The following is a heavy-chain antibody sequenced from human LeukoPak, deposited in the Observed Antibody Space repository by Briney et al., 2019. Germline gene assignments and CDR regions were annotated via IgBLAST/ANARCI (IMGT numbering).Heavy chain of an antibody. CDR3: ARVWFGEGEYYYYYYYMDV. CDR2: ISAYNGNT. Sequence: GASVKVSCKASGYTFTSYGISWVRQAPGQGLEWMGWISAYNGNTNYAQKLQGRVTMTTDTSTSTAYMELRSLRSDDTAVYYCARVWFGEGEYYYYYYYMDVWGKGTTVTISS. J-gene: IGHJ6*03. CDR1: GYTFTSYG. D-gene: IGHD3-10*01. V-gene: IGHV1-18*01.